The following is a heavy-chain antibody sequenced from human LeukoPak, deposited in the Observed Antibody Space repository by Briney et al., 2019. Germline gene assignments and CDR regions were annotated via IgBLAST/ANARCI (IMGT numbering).Heavy chain of an antibody. Sequence: PGGSLRLSCVASGFIFDDFGMAWVRHVPGKGLEWVSSIKWNGAVTAFRDSVKGRFTISRDNAKNSLYLQMNSLRAEDTAVYYCARVFPSKAAASWGQGTLVTVSS. CDR2: IKWNGAVT. J-gene: IGHJ5*02. CDR3: ARVFPSKAAAS. V-gene: IGHV3-20*04. D-gene: IGHD6-13*01. CDR1: GFIFDDFG.